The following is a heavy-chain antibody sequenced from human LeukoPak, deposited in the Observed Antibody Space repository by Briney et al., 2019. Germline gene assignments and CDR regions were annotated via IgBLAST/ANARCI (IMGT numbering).Heavy chain of an antibody. D-gene: IGHD2-15*01. V-gene: IGHV3-30*02. CDR2: IRYDGTNK. CDR1: GFTFSSHG. J-gene: IGHJ4*02. CDR3: AKDKDSTNWYFDY. Sequence: GGSLRLSCAASGFTFSSHGMHWVRQAPGKGLEWVAFIRYDGTNKYYADSVKGRFTISRDNSKNTLYLQMNSLRADDTAVYYCAKDKDSTNWYFDYWGQGTLVTVSS.